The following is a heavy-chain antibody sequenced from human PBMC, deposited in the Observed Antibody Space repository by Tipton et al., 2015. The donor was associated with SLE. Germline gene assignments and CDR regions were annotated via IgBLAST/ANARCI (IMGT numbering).Heavy chain of an antibody. J-gene: IGHJ5*02. D-gene: IGHD3-3*01. CDR2: INHSGST. CDR3: ASQTYFWSGYDTNWFDP. V-gene: IGHV4-34*01. Sequence: TLSLTCAVYGGSFSGYYWSWIRQPPGKGLEWIGEINHSGSTNYNPSLKSRVTISVDTSKNQFSLKLSSVTPEDTAVYYCASQTYFWSGYDTNWFDPWGQGTLVTVSS. CDR1: GGSFSGYY.